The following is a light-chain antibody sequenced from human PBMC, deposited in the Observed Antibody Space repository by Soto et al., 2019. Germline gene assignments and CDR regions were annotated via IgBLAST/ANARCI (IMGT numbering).Light chain of an antibody. CDR2: DST. Sequence: VLTQSPATLSLSPGERATLSCRASQSIHTSLAWYQQKPGQPPRLVVYDSTLRANGVPDRFGGSRSGTEFTLTNSSLEPEDFAVYYCQQRNGWPPITFGQGTRLEI. CDR1: QSIHTS. V-gene: IGKV3-11*01. CDR3: QQRNGWPPIT. J-gene: IGKJ5*01.